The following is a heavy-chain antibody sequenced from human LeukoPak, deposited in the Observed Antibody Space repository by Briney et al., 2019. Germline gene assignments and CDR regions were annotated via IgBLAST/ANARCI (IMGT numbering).Heavy chain of an antibody. D-gene: IGHD6-13*01. J-gene: IGHJ5*02. V-gene: IGHV4-59*11. Sequence: PSETLSLTCTVSGGSISSHYWSWIRQPPGKGLEWIGYIYYSGSTNYNPSLKSRVTISVDTSKNQFSLKLSSVTAADTAVYYCAREPGAAGLKYNWFDPWGQGTLVTVSS. CDR2: IYYSGST. CDR3: AREPGAAGLKYNWFDP. CDR1: GGSISSHY.